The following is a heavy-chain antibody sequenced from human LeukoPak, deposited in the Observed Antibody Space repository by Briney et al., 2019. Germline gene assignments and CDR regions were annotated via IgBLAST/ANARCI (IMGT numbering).Heavy chain of an antibody. CDR3: TRDVPRSSGYPDN. V-gene: IGHV4-31*03. CDR2: IYYSGST. D-gene: IGHD3-22*01. Sequence: SETLSLTCTVSGGSISSGDYFWSWIRQHPGKGLEWIGYIYYSGSTYYNPSLKSRVAISVDTSKNQFSLTVSSVTAADTAVYYCTRDVPRSSGYPDNWGQGTLVTVSS. J-gene: IGHJ4*02. CDR1: GGSISSGDYF.